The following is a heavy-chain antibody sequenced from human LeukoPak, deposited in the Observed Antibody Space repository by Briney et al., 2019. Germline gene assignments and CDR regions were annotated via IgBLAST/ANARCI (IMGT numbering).Heavy chain of an antibody. CDR3: ARAEAAASGCWFDP. CDR1: GGSISSGGYY. CDR2: IYYSWST. V-gene: IGHV4-31*03. J-gene: IGHJ5*02. D-gene: IGHD2-2*01. Sequence: SQTLSLTCTVSGGSISSGGYYWSWLRQHPGTGLEWIGYIYYSWSTYYNPSLKSRVTISVDTSKTQFSLKLSSVTAADTAVYYCARAEAAASGCWFDPWGQGTLVTVSS.